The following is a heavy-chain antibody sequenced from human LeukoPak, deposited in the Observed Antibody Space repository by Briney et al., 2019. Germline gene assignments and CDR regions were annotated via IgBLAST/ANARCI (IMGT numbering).Heavy chain of an antibody. CDR1: GFTFSIFP. Sequence: PGRSPRLSCEASGFTFSIFPMHWVRQAPGKGLEWVALISSGSEKYYADSVKGRFTISRDNSKNMLYLQMNSLRADDTADYYCARDLELSAVYYFDSWGQGTLVIVSS. V-gene: IGHV3-30*04. D-gene: IGHD3-3*01. J-gene: IGHJ4*02. CDR2: ISSGSEK. CDR3: ARDLELSAVYYFDS.